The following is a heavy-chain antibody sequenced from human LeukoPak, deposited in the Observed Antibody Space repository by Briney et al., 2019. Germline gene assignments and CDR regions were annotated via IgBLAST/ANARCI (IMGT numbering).Heavy chain of an antibody. V-gene: IGHV3-30*18. Sequence: GGSLRLSCAASGFTFSSYGMHWVRQAPGKGLEWVAVISYDGSNKYYADSVKGRFTISRDNSNNTLYLEMNSLRAEDTAVYYCAKALSGRAGGYFDSSGTHWGQGTLVTVSS. CDR3: AKALSGRAGGYFDSSGTH. D-gene: IGHD3-22*01. CDR1: GFTFSSYG. CDR2: ISYDGSNK. J-gene: IGHJ4*02.